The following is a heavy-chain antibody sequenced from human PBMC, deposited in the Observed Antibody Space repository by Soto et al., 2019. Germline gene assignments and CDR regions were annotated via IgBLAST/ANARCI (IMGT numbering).Heavy chain of an antibody. V-gene: IGHV4-4*07. CDR2: IYTSGST. CDR3: ARHSEGYFPPHFYSGMDV. D-gene: IGHD2-15*01. CDR1: GGSISSYY. Sequence: SETLSLTCTVSGGSISSYYWSWIRQPAGKGLEWIGRIYTSGSTNYNPSLKSRVTMSVDTSKNQFSLKLSSVTAADTAVYYCARHSEGYFPPHFYSGMDVWGQGTTVTVSS. J-gene: IGHJ6*02.